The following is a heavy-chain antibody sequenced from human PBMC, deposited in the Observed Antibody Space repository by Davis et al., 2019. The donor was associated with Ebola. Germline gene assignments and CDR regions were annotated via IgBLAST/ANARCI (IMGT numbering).Heavy chain of an antibody. Sequence: GESLKISCAASGFSFSRYTINWVRQAPGEGLEWVSSISTSSSLIYYADSVKGRFTISRDNSKNTLYLQMNSLRAEDMAVYYCAKDRVPDGRWTIDYWGQGALVTVSS. D-gene: IGHD1-14*01. CDR2: ISTSSSLI. CDR1: GFSFSRYT. V-gene: IGHV3-21*04. CDR3: AKDRVPDGRWTIDY. J-gene: IGHJ4*02.